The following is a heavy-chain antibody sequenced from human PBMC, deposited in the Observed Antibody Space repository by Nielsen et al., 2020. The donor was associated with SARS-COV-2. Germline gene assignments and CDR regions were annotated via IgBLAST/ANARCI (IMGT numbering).Heavy chain of an antibody. V-gene: IGHV3-21*01. D-gene: IGHD3-10*01. CDR1: GFTFDKYA. CDR3: ARVLREETYFYGSGNSRAYYGMDV. Sequence: GGSLRLSCGGSGFTFDKYATSWVRQAPGKGLEWVSSIGSSSTYIYYADSVRGRFTISRDNAKNSLYVQMNSLRAEDTAVYYCARVLREETYFYGSGNSRAYYGMDVWGQGTTVTVSS. CDR2: IGSSSTYI. J-gene: IGHJ6*02.